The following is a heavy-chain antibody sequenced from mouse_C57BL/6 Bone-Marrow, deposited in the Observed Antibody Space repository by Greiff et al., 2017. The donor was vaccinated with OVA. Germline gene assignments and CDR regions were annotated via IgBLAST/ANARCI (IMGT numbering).Heavy chain of an antibody. CDR3: TTGLGYFAY. D-gene: IGHD2-4*01. CDR1: GFNIKDDY. CDR2: IDPENGDT. J-gene: IGHJ3*01. Sequence: EVQLQQSGAELVRPGASVKLSCTASGFNIKDDYMHWVKQRPEQGLEWIGWIDPENGDTEYASKFQGRATITADTASNTSYLQLSSLTSEDTAVYYCTTGLGYFAYWGQGTLVTVSA. V-gene: IGHV14-4*01.